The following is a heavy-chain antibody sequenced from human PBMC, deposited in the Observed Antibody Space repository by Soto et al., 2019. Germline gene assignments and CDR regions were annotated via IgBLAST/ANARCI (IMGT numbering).Heavy chain of an antibody. J-gene: IGHJ3*02. CDR3: ARKGKGPGNAFDI. Sequence: ETLSLSCAASGFTVSSNYMSWVRQAPGKGLEWVSVIYSGGSTYYADSVKGRFTISRDNSKNTLYLQMNSLRAEDTAVYYCARKGKGPGNAFDIWGQGTMVTVSS. CDR1: GFTVSSNY. CDR2: IYSGGST. V-gene: IGHV3-53*01.